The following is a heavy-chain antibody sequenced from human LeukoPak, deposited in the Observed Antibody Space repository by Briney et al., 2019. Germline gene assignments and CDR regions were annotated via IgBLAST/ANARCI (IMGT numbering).Heavy chain of an antibody. J-gene: IGHJ5*02. D-gene: IGHD2-21*01. CDR1: GGSISSYY. V-gene: IGHV4-59*01. CDR3: AKSDLPPNWFDP. CDR2: IYYSGST. Sequence: SETLSLTCTVSGGSISSYYWSWIRQPPGKGLGWIGYIYYSGSTNYNPSLKSRVTISVDTSKNQFSLKLSSVTAADTAVYYCAKSDLPPNWFDPWGQGTLVTVSS.